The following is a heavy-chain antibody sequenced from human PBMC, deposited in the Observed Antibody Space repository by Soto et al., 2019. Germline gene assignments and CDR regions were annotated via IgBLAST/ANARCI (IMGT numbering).Heavy chain of an antibody. J-gene: IGHJ5*02. CDR2: VFYTGTA. CDR1: GGSINTGGYY. D-gene: IGHD3-9*01. Sequence: QVQLQESGPRLVKPSQTLSLTCTVSGGSINTGGYYWGWIRQLPGEGLEWIGHVFYTGTAFYNPSLKSRAAISIDTSANQCFLQMSSVTAADTALYYCARRLDDTVDTFCNWFDPWGQGILVTVSS. V-gene: IGHV4-31*03. CDR3: ARRLDDTVDTFCNWFDP.